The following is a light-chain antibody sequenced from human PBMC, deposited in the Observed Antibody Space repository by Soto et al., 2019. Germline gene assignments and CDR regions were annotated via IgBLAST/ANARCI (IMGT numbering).Light chain of an antibody. J-gene: IGLJ1*01. V-gene: IGLV2-14*01. Sequence: SLLTQPASGSGSPGQSITLSCPGTTGDVGGYNYVSWYQQHPGKAPKLMIYDVSNRPSGVSNRFSGSKSGNTASLTISGLQAEDEADYYCSSYTSSSTYVFGTGTKVTVL. CDR1: TGDVGGYNY. CDR3: SSYTSSSTYV. CDR2: DVS.